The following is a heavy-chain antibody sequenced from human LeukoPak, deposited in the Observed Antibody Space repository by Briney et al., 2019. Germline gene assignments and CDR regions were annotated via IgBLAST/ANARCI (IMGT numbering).Heavy chain of an antibody. D-gene: IGHD4-17*01. Sequence: GGSLRLSCVASGFSFRRYSMNWVRQAPGKGLEWVAYISYSSSFIYYADSVKGRFIITRDNAENSLFLQMDSLRAEDTAVYYCARDQGTYTDYDVDYWGQGTLVTVSS. J-gene: IGHJ4*02. CDR2: ISYSSSFI. CDR3: ARDQGTYTDYDVDY. CDR1: GFSFRRYS. V-gene: IGHV3-21*01.